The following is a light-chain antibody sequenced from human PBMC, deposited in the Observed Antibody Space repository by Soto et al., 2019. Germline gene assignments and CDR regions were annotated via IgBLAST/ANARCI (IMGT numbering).Light chain of an antibody. V-gene: IGKV2-30*01. CDR3: MQGSHWPPT. CDR1: QSLVYDDCHTY. Sequence: VVMPQSPLSLPVTLGQPSSISCRSRQSLVYDDCHTYLIWFQQRPVQSPRRLIYKVSKRDSGVPHRFSVSGSGTDFTLKISRVQAEDVGVYYCMQGSHWPPTFGQRTKVEIK. CDR2: KVS. J-gene: IGKJ1*01.